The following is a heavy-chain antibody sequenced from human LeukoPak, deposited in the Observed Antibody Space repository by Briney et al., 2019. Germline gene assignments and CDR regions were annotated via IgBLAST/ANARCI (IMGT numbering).Heavy chain of an antibody. CDR2: IDEDGKTI. CDR3: VSDLCGGDDQ. CDR1: GFTFKSYW. J-gene: IGHJ5*02. V-gene: IGHV3-74*01. D-gene: IGHD3-3*01. Sequence: QPGGSLRLSCGACGFTFKSYWMHWVRQAPGKGLVWVSRIDEDGKTIDYADSVKGRFTIYRDNAKDTLYLQMSSLRDEDTAVYYCVSDLCGGDDQWGRGTLVTVSS.